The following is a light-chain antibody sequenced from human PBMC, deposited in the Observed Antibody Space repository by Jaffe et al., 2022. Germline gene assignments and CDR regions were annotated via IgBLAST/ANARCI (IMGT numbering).Light chain of an antibody. J-gene: IGKJ1*01. CDR2: DAS. Sequence: EVVMTQSPATLSVSPGERGTLSCRASQSVNRKLAWYQQKAGQAPRLLIYDASTRVTGIPARFSGSGSGTEFTLTISSLQSEDFAVYYCQQYNDGPPWSLGQGTKVEIK. CDR3: QQYNDGPPWS. CDR1: QSVNRK. V-gene: IGKV3-15*01.